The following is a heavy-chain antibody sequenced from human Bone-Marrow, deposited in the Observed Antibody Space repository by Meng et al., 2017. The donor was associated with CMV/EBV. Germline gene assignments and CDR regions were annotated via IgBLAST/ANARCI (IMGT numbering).Heavy chain of an antibody. J-gene: IGHJ6*02. CDR3: ASLSSTRVYYYYGVDV. CDR2: ISNDGSNK. D-gene: IGHD2-2*01. Sequence: GESLKISCAASGFSVSNYGLHWVRQAPGKGLEWVAFISNDGSNKYYADSVKGRFTISRDNSKNTLYLQMNSLRPEDTAVYYCASLSSTRVYYYYGVDVWGQGTTVTVSS. V-gene: IGHV3-30-3*01. CDR1: GFSVSNYG.